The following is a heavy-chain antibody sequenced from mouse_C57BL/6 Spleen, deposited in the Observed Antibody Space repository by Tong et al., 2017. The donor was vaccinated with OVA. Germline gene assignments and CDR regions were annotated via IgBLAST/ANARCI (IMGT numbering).Heavy chain of an antibody. CDR1: GFTFSSYW. V-gene: IGHV6-6*02. CDR2: IRLKSDNYAT. CDR3: TRAGRD. Sequence: EVQLQESGGGLVQPGGSMKLSCVASGFTFSSYWMSWVRQSPEKGLEWVAEIRLKSDNYATHYAESVKGKFTISRDDSKSGSYLKMNSLRAEDTGIYYCTRAGRDWGQGTTLTVSS. D-gene: IGHD4-1*01. J-gene: IGHJ2*01.